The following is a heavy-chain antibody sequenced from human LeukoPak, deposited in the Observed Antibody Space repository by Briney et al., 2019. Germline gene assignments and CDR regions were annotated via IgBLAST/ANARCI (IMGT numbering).Heavy chain of an antibody. CDR1: GFTFSSYS. CDR3: ARVVAPGYFDY. V-gene: IGHV3-48*04. J-gene: IGHJ4*02. CDR2: ISSSGSTI. Sequence: PGGSLGLSCAASGFTFSSYSMNWVRQAPGKGLEWVSYISSSGSTIYYADSVKGRFTISRDNAKNSLYLQMNSLRAEDTAVYYCARVVAPGYFDYWGQGTLVTVSS. D-gene: IGHD2-2*01.